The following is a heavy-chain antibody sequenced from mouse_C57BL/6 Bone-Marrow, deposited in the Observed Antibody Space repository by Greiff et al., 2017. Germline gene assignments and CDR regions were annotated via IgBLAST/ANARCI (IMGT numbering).Heavy chain of an antibody. CDR3: ARGGFITTVVGHWYFDV. D-gene: IGHD1-1*01. J-gene: IGHJ1*03. Sequence: QVQLQQSGPELVKPGASVKISCKASGYSFTSYYIHWVKQRPGQGLEWIGWIYPGSGNTKYNEKFKGKATLTADTSSSTAYMQLSSLTSEDSAVYYCARGGFITTVVGHWYFDVWGTGTTVTVSS. V-gene: IGHV1-66*01. CDR1: GYSFTSYY. CDR2: IYPGSGNT.